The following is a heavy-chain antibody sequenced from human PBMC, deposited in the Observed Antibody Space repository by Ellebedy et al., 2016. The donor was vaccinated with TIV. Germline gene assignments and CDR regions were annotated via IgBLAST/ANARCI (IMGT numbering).Heavy chain of an antibody. V-gene: IGHV1-69*05. CDR2: IIPIFGTV. CDR1: GGTFSSYA. D-gene: IGHD6-13*01. Sequence: ASVKVSCKASGGTFSSYAISWVRQAPGQGLEWMGGIIPIFGTVNYAQKFQGRVTMTRDTSTSTVYMELSSLRSEDTAVYYCARGSSSRWYVAFDIWGQGTMVTVSS. J-gene: IGHJ3*02. CDR3: ARGSSSRWYVAFDI.